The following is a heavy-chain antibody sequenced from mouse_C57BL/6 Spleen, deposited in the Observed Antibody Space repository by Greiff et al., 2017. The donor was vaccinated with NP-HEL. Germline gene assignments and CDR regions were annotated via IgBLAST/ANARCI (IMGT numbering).Heavy chain of an antibody. CDR2: LWGDGST. D-gene: IGHD6-2*01. J-gene: IGHJ4*01. Sequence: VKLKESGPGLVAPSQSLSITCTVSGFSLTSYGVSWVRQPPGKGLEWLGVLWGDGSTNYHSALISRLSISKDNSKSQVFLKLNSLQTDDTATYYCAKEGSLPSLQAPYYYAMDYWGQGTSVTVSS. CDR1: GFSLTSYG. CDR3: AKEGSLPSLQAPYYYAMDY. V-gene: IGHV2-3*01.